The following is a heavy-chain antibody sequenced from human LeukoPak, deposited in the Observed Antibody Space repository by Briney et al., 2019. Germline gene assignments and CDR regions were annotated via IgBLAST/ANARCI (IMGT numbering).Heavy chain of an antibody. Sequence: PSETLSLTCAVYGGSFSDYHWSWTRQPPGKGLEWIGEINHSGSTTYNPSLKSRVTISIDTSKNQFSLKLSSVTAADTAVYYCARDGSSGSTVTDYWGQGTLVTVSS. CDR2: INHSGST. J-gene: IGHJ4*02. CDR3: ARDGSSGSTVTDY. D-gene: IGHD4-17*01. CDR1: GGSFSDYH. V-gene: IGHV4-34*01.